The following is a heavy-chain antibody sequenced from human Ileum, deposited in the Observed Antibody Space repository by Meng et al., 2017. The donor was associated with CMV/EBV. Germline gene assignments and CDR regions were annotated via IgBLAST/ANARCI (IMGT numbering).Heavy chain of an antibody. CDR2: INRDESEK. Sequence: GSLRLSCAASGFTFSDYWMTWVRQAPGKGLEWVANINRDESEKNYVDSVRGRFTISRDNAKNSLYLQMNSLRAEDTAVYYCVRDCRREHLFDYWGQGTLVTVSS. CDR1: GFTFSDYW. D-gene: IGHD1/OR15-1a*01. V-gene: IGHV3-7*01. J-gene: IGHJ4*02. CDR3: VRDCRREHLFDY.